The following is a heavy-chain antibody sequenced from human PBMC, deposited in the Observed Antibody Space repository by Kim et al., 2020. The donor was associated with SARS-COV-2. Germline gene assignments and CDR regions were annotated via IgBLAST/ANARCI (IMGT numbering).Heavy chain of an antibody. CDR1: GFTFDDYA. D-gene: IGHD2-8*01. CDR3: AKEVSPVWASYYYYGMDV. Sequence: GGSLRLSCAASGFTFDDYAMYWVREAPGKGLEWVSLINGNGDTTNYADSLKGRFTISRDNSKNSLYLQMNSLRTEDTALYYCAKEVSPVWASYYYYGMDVWGQGTTVTVSS. CDR2: INGNGDTT. J-gene: IGHJ6*02. V-gene: IGHV3-43*02.